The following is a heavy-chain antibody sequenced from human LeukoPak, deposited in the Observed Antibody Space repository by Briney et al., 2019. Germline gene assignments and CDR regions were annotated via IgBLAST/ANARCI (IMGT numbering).Heavy chain of an antibody. Sequence: GASVKVSCKASGFTFSSSAIQWMRQARGQRLEWIGWIVVGSGNTNFAQKFKERVTITRDMSTSTAYMELNSLRSEDTAVYYYAADDLNIGYWGQGTLVSVSS. V-gene: IGHV1-58*02. J-gene: IGHJ4*02. CDR3: AADDLNIGY. D-gene: IGHD2/OR15-2a*01. CDR2: IVVGSGNT. CDR1: GFTFSSSA.